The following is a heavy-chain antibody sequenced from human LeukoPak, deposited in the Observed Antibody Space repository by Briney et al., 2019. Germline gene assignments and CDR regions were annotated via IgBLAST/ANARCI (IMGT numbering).Heavy chain of an antibody. CDR2: ISYDGSNK. D-gene: IGHD3-10*01. J-gene: IGHJ6*03. Sequence: GGSLRLSCAASGFTFSSYAMHWVRQPPGKGLEWVAVISYDGSNKYYADSVKGRFTISRDNSKNTLYLQMNSLRAEDTAVYYCARVHSGSSPAVYYYYYYMDVWGKGTTVTISS. CDR3: ARVHSGSSPAVYYYYYYMDV. V-gene: IGHV3-30*04. CDR1: GFTFSSYA.